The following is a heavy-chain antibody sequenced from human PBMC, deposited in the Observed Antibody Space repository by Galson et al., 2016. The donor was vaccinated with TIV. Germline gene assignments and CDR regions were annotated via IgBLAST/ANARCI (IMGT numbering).Heavy chain of an antibody. Sequence: ETLSLTCTVSGDSISSNNYYWGWIRQPPGKGLEWIGSIYYTGSTFYNPSLKSQVTISVDTSKNQFSLSLSSVTAADTAIYYCAWSGWEPSYFQHWGQGTLGIVSS. CDR1: GDSISSNNYY. CDR3: AWSGWEPSYFQH. D-gene: IGHD1-26*01. V-gene: IGHV4-39*07. CDR2: IYYTGST. J-gene: IGHJ1*01.